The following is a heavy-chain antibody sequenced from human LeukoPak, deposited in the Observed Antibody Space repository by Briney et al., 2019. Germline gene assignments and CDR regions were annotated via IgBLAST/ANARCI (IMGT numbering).Heavy chain of an antibody. Sequence: GGSLRLSCAASGFTFSSYWMHWVRQAPGKGLAWVSRINSDGSSTSYADSVKGRFTISRDNAKNTLYLQMNSLRGEDTAVYYCARGTVLWFGGQGTLVTVSS. CDR1: GFTFSSYW. CDR3: ARGTVLWF. V-gene: IGHV3-74*01. D-gene: IGHD3-10*01. CDR2: INSDGSST. J-gene: IGHJ4*02.